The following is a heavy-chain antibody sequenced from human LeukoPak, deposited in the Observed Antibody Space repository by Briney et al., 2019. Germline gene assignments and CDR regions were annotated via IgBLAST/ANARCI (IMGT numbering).Heavy chain of an antibody. CDR3: ARAYRGGSGSYYETIHYGMDV. CDR1: GFTFSSYD. Sequence: GGSLRLSCAASGFTFSSYDMHWVRQATGEGLEWVSAIGTAGDTYYPGSVKGRFTISRENAKNSLYLQMNSLRAGDTAVYYCARAYRGGSGSYYETIHYGMDVWGQGTTVTVSS. D-gene: IGHD3-10*01. CDR2: IGTAGDT. V-gene: IGHV3-13*04. J-gene: IGHJ6*02.